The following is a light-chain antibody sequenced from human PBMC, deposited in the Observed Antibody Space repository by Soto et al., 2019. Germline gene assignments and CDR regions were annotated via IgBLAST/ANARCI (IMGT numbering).Light chain of an antibody. CDR3: QQSHSGIT. Sequence: DIPLTQSASSLSVSVGDRVTTTWRASQSIYIYLNWYQQKAGKAPKLLIYAASSLQRGVPSTFSGGGSGTDFTLTISSLQPEDFATYYCQQSHSGITFGQGTRLEIK. CDR1: QSIYIY. J-gene: IGKJ5*01. V-gene: IGKV1-39*01. CDR2: AAS.